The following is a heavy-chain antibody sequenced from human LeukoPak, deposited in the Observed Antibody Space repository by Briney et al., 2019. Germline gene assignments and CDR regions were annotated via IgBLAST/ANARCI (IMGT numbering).Heavy chain of an antibody. Sequence: GGSLTLSCAASGFTFSSHAMGWVRQAPGKGLEWVSGIGGLGGSTYYAGSVKGRFTISRDNSQNTLYLHMNSLRADDTAVYYCAKSAILEWLFRFDYWGQGTLVTVSS. CDR1: GFTFSSHA. CDR3: AKSAILEWLFRFDY. J-gene: IGHJ4*02. V-gene: IGHV3-23*01. CDR2: IGGLGGST. D-gene: IGHD3-3*01.